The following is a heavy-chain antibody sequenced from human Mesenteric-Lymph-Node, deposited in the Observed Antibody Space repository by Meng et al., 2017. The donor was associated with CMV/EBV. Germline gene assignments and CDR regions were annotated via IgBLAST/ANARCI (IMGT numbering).Heavy chain of an antibody. CDR2: ISTSGSTI. CDR1: GFSFSTYE. CDR3: ARDGWANYGDNSMDV. Sequence: SLKISCAGSGFSFSTYEMNWVRQAPGKGLEWVSYISTSGSTIYYADSVKGRFTISRDNAKNSLFLQMNSLRGEDTAVYYCARDGWANYGDNSMDVWGQGTTVTVSS. J-gene: IGHJ6*02. D-gene: IGHD4-23*01. V-gene: IGHV3-48*03.